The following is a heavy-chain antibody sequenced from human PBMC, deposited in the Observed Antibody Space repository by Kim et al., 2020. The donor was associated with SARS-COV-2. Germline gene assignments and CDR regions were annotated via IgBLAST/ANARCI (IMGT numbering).Heavy chain of an antibody. D-gene: IGHD1-1*01. CDR1: GFTVSNNY. Sequence: GGSLRLSCAASGFTVSNNYMSWVRQAPGKGLEYVSVIHSDGSTYYADSVKSRFTIARDNSKNTLSLQMNSQRAEDTAVYYCVREGVPGERFFDYWGQGTLVTVSS. CDR2: IHSDGST. V-gene: IGHV3-53*01. CDR3: VREGVPGERFFDY. J-gene: IGHJ4*02.